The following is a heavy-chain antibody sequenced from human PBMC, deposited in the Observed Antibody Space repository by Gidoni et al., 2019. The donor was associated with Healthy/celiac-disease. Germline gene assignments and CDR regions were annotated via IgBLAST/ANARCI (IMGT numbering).Heavy chain of an antibody. D-gene: IGHD3-22*01. V-gene: IGHV2-26*01. CDR3: ARMEVEYYYDSSGYYSRQNAFDI. J-gene: IGHJ3*02. Sequence: QVTLKESGPVLVKPTETLTLTCTVSGFSLSNARMGVRWIRQPPGKALEWLAHIFSNDEKSYSTSLKSRLTISKDTSKSQVVLTMTNMDPVDTATYYCARMEVEYYYDSSGYYSRQNAFDIWGQGTMVTVSS. CDR1: GFSLSNARMG. CDR2: IFSNDEK.